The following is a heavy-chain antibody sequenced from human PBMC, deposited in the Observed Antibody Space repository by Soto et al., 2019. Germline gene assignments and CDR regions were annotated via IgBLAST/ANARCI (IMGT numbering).Heavy chain of an antibody. CDR3: ARWPAYSSGWSGFLGYWYFDL. CDR1: GGSVSSGSYY. CDR2: IYYSGST. V-gene: IGHV4-61*01. J-gene: IGHJ2*01. Sequence: QVQLQESGPGLVKPSETLSLTCTVSGGSVSSGSYYWSWIRQPPGKGLEWIGYIYYSGSTNYNPSLKSRVTISVDTSKNQFSLKLSSVTAADTAVYYCARWPAYSSGWSGFLGYWYFDLWGRGTLVTVSS. D-gene: IGHD6-19*01.